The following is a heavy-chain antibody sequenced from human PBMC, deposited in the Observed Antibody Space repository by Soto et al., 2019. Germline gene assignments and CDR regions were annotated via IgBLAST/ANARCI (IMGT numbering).Heavy chain of an antibody. J-gene: IGHJ4*02. CDR3: ARALGSTDLFDY. V-gene: IGHV4-4*02. CDR1: GGSISSSNW. D-gene: IGHD3-16*01. Sequence: SETLSLTCAVSGGSISSSNWWSWVRRPPGKGLEWIGEIYHSGSTNYNPSFKSRVTISVDKSKNQFSLKLSSVTAADTAVYYCARALGSTDLFDYWGQGTLVTV. CDR2: IYHSGST.